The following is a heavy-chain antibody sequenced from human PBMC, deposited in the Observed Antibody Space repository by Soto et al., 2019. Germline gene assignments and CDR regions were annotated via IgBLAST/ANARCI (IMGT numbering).Heavy chain of an antibody. J-gene: IGHJ5*02. Sequence: GGSLRLSCAASGFTFSSYLMHWVRQVPGKGLVWVSRINYDGSTTTYADSVKGRFTISRDNARNTLYLQMNSLRVEDTAVYYCARAGTGWYWFDPWGQGTLVTVSS. CDR1: GFTFSSYL. CDR2: INYDGSTT. V-gene: IGHV3-74*01. CDR3: ARAGTGWYWFDP. D-gene: IGHD6-19*01.